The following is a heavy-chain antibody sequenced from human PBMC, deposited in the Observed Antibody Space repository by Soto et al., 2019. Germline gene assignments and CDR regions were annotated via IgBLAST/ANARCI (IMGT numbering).Heavy chain of an antibody. J-gene: IGHJ4*02. CDR1: GFTFSSYS. D-gene: IGHD3-16*02. V-gene: IGHV3-21*01. Sequence: GGSLRLSCAASGFTFSSYSMNWVRQAPGKGLEWVSSISSSSSYIYYADSVKGRFTISRDNAKNSLYLQMNSLRAADTAVDYCARASGGSRIMITFGGVIVIPYFDYWGQGTLVTVSS. CDR3: ARASGGSRIMITFGGVIVIPYFDY. CDR2: ISSSSSYI.